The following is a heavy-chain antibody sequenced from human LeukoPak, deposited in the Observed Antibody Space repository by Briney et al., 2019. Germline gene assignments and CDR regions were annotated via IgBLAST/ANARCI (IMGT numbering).Heavy chain of an antibody. CDR3: ARTRSNY. J-gene: IGHJ4*02. D-gene: IGHD2-2*01. CDR2: ITNSGNSK. CDR1: EFTFSSYS. V-gene: IGHV3-48*01. Sequence: GGSLRLSCAASEFTFSSYSTNWVRQAPGKGLEWVSYITNSGNSKSYADSVKGRFTISRDNTKNSLYLQMNGLRAEDTAVYYCARTRSNYWGQGILVTVSS.